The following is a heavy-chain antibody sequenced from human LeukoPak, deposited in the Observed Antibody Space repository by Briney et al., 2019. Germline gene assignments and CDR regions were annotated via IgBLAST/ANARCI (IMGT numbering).Heavy chain of an antibody. D-gene: IGHD3-10*01. Sequence: SGPTLVNPTQTLTLTCTFSGFSLSTDEMSVSWVRQPLGKALEWLARIDWDDDKYYSASLKTRLTISKDTSKNQVVLTMTNMDPVDTATYYCARRLYGSGSSNAFDIWGQGTMVTVSS. CDR1: GFSLSTDEMS. CDR3: ARRLYGSGSSNAFDI. J-gene: IGHJ3*02. CDR2: IDWDDDK. V-gene: IGHV2-70*11.